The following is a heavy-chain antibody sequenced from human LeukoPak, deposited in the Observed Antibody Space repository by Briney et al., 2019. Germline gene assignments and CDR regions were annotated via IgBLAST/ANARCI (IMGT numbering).Heavy chain of an antibody. Sequence: GGSLRLSCAASGFTFSSYAMSWVRQAPGKGLEWVSYISSSSSTIYYADSVKGRFTISRDNSKNSLYLEMNSLRGEDTAVYYCARDTPGGNSVAARSPAYWGQGTLATVSS. CDR3: ARDTPGGNSVAARSPAY. D-gene: IGHD4-23*01. J-gene: IGHJ4*02. CDR2: ISSSSSTI. V-gene: IGHV3-48*04. CDR1: GFTFSSYA.